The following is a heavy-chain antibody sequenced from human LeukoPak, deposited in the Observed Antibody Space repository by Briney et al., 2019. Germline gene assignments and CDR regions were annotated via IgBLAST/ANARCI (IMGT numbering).Heavy chain of an antibody. J-gene: IGHJ4*02. Sequence: PGGPLRLSCAASGFTSSSFAMHWARQAPDKGREWVAVISYDGSNKYYADSVKGRFTISRDNSKNTLYLQMNSLRAEDTAVYYCQSGIATAGTIDYWGQGTLVTVSS. V-gene: IGHV3-30-3*01. CDR2: ISYDGSNK. D-gene: IGHD6-13*01. CDR3: QSGIATAGTIDY. CDR1: GFTSSSFA.